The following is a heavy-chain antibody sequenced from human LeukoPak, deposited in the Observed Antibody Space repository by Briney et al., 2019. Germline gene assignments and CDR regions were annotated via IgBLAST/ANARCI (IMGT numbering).Heavy chain of an antibody. Sequence: GGSLRLSCAASGFTVSSNYMSWVRQAPGKGLEWVSVIYSGGSTYYADSVKGRFTISRDNSKNTLYLQMNSLRAEDTAVYYCARGMGIAVAGDAFDIWGQGTMVTVSS. CDR1: GFTVSSNY. CDR3: ARGMGIAVAGDAFDI. CDR2: IYSGGST. V-gene: IGHV3-53*01. J-gene: IGHJ3*02. D-gene: IGHD6-19*01.